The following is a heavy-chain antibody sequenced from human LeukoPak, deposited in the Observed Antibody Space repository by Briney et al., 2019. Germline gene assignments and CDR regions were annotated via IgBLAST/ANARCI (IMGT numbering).Heavy chain of an antibody. CDR1: GFTFNDYS. CDR3: VRGKDMYGV. J-gene: IGHJ4*02. D-gene: IGHD2-8*01. Sequence: GGSLRLSCVASGFTFNDYSMSWIRQTPEKGLEWACYIGSSDSGISYADSVKGRFTISRDNAKNSLFLQMSSLRAEDTAVYYCVRGKDMYGVWGQGTLVTVSS. CDR2: IGSSDSGI. V-gene: IGHV3-11*01.